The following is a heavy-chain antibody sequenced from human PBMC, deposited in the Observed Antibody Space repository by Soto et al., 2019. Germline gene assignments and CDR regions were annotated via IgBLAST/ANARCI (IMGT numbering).Heavy chain of an antibody. Sequence: LRLSCAASGFTFSSYAMSWVRQAPGKGLEWVSAISGSGGSTYYADSVKGRFTISRDNSKNTLYLQMNSLRAEDTAVYYCAKDVYIAAAGTTDYWGQGTLVTVSS. V-gene: IGHV3-23*01. J-gene: IGHJ4*02. CDR3: AKDVYIAAAGTTDY. CDR1: GFTFSSYA. D-gene: IGHD6-13*01. CDR2: ISGSGGST.